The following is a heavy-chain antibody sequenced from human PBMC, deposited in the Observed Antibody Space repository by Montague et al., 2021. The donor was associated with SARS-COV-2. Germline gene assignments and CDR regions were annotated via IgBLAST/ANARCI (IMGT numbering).Heavy chain of an antibody. V-gene: IGHV4-4*07. D-gene: IGHD3-16*01. CDR2: IYASGST. CDR1: GVSITSYY. J-gene: IGHJ4*02. CDR3: VRDGGNLYYFDY. Sequence: SETLSLTCSLSGVSITSYYYCWVRQPAGRGMELICHIYASGSTNXSPSLKSRVRLSIDNPKNQFSLKLESLTAADTAVYYCVRDGGNLYYFDYWGQGALVTVSS.